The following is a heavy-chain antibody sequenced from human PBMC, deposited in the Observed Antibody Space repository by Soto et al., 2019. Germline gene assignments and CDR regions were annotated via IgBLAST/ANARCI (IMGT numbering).Heavy chain of an antibody. Sequence: EVQLVESGGGLVQPGGSLRLSCAASGFTFSSYWMSWVRQAPGKGLEWVANIKQDGSEKYYVDSVKGRFTISRDNAKNSLYLQMNSLRAEDTAVYYCARSRYNWNDGRDYYYGMDVWGQGTTVTVSS. V-gene: IGHV3-7*05. J-gene: IGHJ6*02. CDR3: ARSRYNWNDGRDYYYGMDV. CDR1: GFTFSSYW. CDR2: IKQDGSEK. D-gene: IGHD1-1*01.